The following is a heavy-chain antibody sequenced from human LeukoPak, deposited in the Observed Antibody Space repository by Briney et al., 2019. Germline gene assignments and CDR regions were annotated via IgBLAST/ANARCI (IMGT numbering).Heavy chain of an antibody. Sequence: PSETLSLTCTVSGDSISSYSWNWIRQPPGKGLEWIGYIYYSGSTNYNPSLKSRVTISVDTSKNQFSLKLSSVTAADTAVYYCARDLVAGTPYYYYYMDVWGKGTTVTVSS. V-gene: IGHV4-59*12. CDR3: ARDLVAGTPYYYYYMDV. CDR2: IYYSGST. D-gene: IGHD6-19*01. J-gene: IGHJ6*03. CDR1: GDSISSYS.